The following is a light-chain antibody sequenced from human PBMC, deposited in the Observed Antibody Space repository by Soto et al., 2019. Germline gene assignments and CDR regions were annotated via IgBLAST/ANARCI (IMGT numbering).Light chain of an antibody. J-gene: IGLJ2*01. V-gene: IGLV1-40*01. Sequence: QSVLTQPPSVSGAPGQRVTISCTGSSSNIGAGYDVHWYKQLPGTAPKLLFYGNINRPSGVPERITGSNSGNTATLTISRVEVGDEADYYCQVWDSGSNHQAFGGGTKLTVL. CDR1: SSNIGAGYD. CDR2: GNI. CDR3: QVWDSGSNHQA.